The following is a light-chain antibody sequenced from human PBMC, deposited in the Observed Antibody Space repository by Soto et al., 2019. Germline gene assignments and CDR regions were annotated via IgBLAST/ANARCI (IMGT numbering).Light chain of an antibody. V-gene: IGKV1-39*01. CDR2: AAS. CDR1: QSIDNY. Sequence: DIQMTQSPSTLSASVGDRVTITCRASQSIDNYLAWYQQKPGKAPKLLIYAASSLQSGVPSRFSGSGSETDFTLTISRLQPEDFATYSCQHSTTWTFGQGTKVDNK. CDR3: QHSTTWT. J-gene: IGKJ1*01.